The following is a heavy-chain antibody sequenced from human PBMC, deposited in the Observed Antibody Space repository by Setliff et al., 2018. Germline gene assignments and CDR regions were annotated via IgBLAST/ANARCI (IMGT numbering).Heavy chain of an antibody. J-gene: IGHJ4*02. V-gene: IGHV4-39*01. Sequence: LSLTCTVSGASLSSGTYYWGWIRQPPGKGLEWIGRIYYRGDTYYNASLKGRLTISVDTARNQFSLRLTSVTAADTAVYYCARTGTYRYFDYWGQGALVTVSS. CDR3: ARTGTYRYFDY. D-gene: IGHD1-1*01. CDR1: GASLSSGTYY. CDR2: IYYRGDT.